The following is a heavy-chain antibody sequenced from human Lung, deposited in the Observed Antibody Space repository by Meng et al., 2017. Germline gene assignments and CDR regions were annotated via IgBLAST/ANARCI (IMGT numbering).Heavy chain of an antibody. Sequence: GQLQQGGAGLLKPSETLSLTCAVYGGSFSGYYWSWIRQPPGKGLEWIGEINHSGSTNYNPSLKSRVTISVDTSKNQFSLKLSSVTAADTAVYYCARPKQANWYFDLWGRGTLVTVSS. D-gene: IGHD1/OR15-1a*01. CDR3: ARPKQANWYFDL. V-gene: IGHV4-34*01. CDR2: INHSGST. CDR1: GGSFSGYY. J-gene: IGHJ2*01.